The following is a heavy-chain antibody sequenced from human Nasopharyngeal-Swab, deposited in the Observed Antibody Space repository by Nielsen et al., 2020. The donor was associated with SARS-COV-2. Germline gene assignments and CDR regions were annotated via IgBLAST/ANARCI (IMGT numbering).Heavy chain of an antibody. V-gene: IGHV4-59*01. D-gene: IGHD3-16*01. CDR3: ARVEGGFYRPYYYGMDV. Sequence: WIRQPPGKGLEWIGYIYYSGSTNYNPSLKSRVTISVGTSKNQFSLKLSSVTAADTAVYYCARVEGGFYRPYYYGMDVWGQGTTVTVSS. CDR2: IYYSGST. J-gene: IGHJ6*02.